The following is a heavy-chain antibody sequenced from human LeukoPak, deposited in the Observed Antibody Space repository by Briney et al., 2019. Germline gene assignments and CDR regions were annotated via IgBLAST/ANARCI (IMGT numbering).Heavy chain of an antibody. CDR1: GGTFTAYY. J-gene: IGHJ4*02. D-gene: IGHD3-22*01. Sequence: GASVKVSCKASGGTFTAYYMHWVRQAPGQGLEWMGWINPNSGGTNYAQKFQGRVTMTRDTSISTAYMEVSRLTSDDTAVYYCARDAAHQATVVVSNEPRGTPGAADYWGQGTLVTVSS. CDR3: ARDAAHQATVVVSNEPRGTPGAADY. CDR2: INPNSGGT. V-gene: IGHV1-2*02.